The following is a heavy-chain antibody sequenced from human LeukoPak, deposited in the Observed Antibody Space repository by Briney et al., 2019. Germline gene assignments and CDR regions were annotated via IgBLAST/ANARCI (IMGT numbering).Heavy chain of an antibody. CDR3: ARDSEGWEPDYDSSGYYY. V-gene: IGHV1-69*05. CDR1: GGTFSSYA. J-gene: IGHJ4*02. Sequence: SVKVSCKASGGTFSSYAISWVRQAPGQGLEWMGGIIPIFGTANYAQKFQGRVTITTDESTSTAYMELSSLRSEDTAVYYCARDSEGWEPDYDSSGYYYWGQGTLVTVSS. D-gene: IGHD3-22*01. CDR2: IIPIFGTA.